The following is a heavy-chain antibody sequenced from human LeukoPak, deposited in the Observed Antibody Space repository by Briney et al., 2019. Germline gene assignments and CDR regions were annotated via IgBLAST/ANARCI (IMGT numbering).Heavy chain of an antibody. CDR1: GGSFSGYY. CDR2: INHSGST. CDR3: ARGGLLYSSSWDS. J-gene: IGHJ5*02. Sequence: SETLSLTCAVYGGSFSGYYWSWIRQPPGKGLEWIGEINHSGSTSYNPSLKSRVTISVDTSKNQFSLKLSSVTAADTAVYYCARGGLLYSSSWDSWGQGTLVTVSS. V-gene: IGHV4-34*01. D-gene: IGHD6-13*01.